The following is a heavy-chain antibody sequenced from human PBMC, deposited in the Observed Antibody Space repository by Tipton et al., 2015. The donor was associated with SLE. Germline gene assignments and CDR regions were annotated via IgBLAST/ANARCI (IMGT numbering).Heavy chain of an antibody. CDR2: IYHSGIT. J-gene: IGHJ4*02. V-gene: IGHV4-59*11. CDR1: GGSITGHY. CDR3: ARSDGGY. Sequence: TLSLTCTVSGGSITGHYWSWIRQPPGKGLEWIGYIYHSGITNYNPSLKSRVTISVDTSKNQFSLKLSSVTAADTAVYYCARSDGGYWGQGTLVTVSS. D-gene: IGHD3-16*01.